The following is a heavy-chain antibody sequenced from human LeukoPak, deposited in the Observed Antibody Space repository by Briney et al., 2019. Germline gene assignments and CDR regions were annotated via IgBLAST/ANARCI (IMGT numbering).Heavy chain of an antibody. Sequence: AGGSLRLSCAASGFTFSGSAMYWVGQASGKGLEWVGHIRSKTNSYATIYAASVKGRFTISRDDSKNTAYLQMNSLKTEDTAVYYCTRLHLGWGQGTLVTVSS. CDR2: IRSKTNSYAT. CDR3: TRLHLG. CDR1: GFTFSGSA. J-gene: IGHJ4*02. D-gene: IGHD1-26*01. V-gene: IGHV3-73*01.